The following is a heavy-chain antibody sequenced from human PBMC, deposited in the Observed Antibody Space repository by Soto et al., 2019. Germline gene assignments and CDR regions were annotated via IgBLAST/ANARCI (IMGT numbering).Heavy chain of an antibody. Sequence: QVQLQESGPGLVKPSQTLSLTCTVSGGSISSGDYYWSWIRQPPGKGLEWIGYIYYSGSTYYNPSLMRRVTISVATSKNQFSRKLSSVTAADTAVYCCARGLDRWGYGDSTNNDFDYWGQGTLVTVSS. CDR1: GGSISSGDYY. V-gene: IGHV4-30-4*01. J-gene: IGHJ4*02. CDR3: ARGLDRWGYGDSTNNDFDY. CDR2: IYYSGST. D-gene: IGHD4-17*01.